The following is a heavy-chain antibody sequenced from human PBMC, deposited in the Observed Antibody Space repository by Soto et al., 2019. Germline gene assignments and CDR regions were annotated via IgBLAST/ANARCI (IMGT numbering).Heavy chain of an antibody. D-gene: IGHD3-22*01. Sequence: ASVKVSCKASGYTFTSYHISWVRQAPGQGLEWMGWISAYNGNTNYAQKLQGRVTMTTDTSTSTAYVELRSLRSDDTAVYYCARDDSGDYHLDPWGQGTLVTVSS. CDR2: ISAYNGNT. CDR1: GYTFTSYH. V-gene: IGHV1-18*04. CDR3: ARDDSGDYHLDP. J-gene: IGHJ5*02.